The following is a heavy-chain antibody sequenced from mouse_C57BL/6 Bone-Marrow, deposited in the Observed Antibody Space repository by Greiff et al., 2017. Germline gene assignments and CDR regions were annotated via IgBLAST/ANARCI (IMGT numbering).Heavy chain of an antibody. CDR2: ISSGGDYI. Sequence: DVKLVESGAGLVKPGGSLKLSCAASGFTFSSYAMSWVRQTPEKRLEWVAYISSGGDYIYYADNVKGRFTISRDNARNTLYLQMSSLKSEDTAMYYCTRTTTVVATDAMDYWGQGTSVTVSS. CDR3: TRTTTVVATDAMDY. D-gene: IGHD1-1*01. CDR1: GFTFSSYA. V-gene: IGHV5-9-1*02. J-gene: IGHJ4*01.